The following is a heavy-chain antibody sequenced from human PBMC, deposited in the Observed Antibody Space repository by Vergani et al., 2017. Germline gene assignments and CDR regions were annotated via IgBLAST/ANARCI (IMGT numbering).Heavy chain of an antibody. Sequence: QVQLVESGGGVVQPGRSLRLSCAASGFTFSSYGMHWVRQAPGKGLEWVAVIWYDGSNKYYADSVKGRFTISRDNSKNTLYLQMNSLRAEDTAVYYCARDTHSYALDVWGQGTTVTVSS. V-gene: IGHV3-33*01. CDR2: IWYDGSNK. J-gene: IGHJ6*02. D-gene: IGHD3-16*01. CDR3: ARDTHSYALDV. CDR1: GFTFSSYG.